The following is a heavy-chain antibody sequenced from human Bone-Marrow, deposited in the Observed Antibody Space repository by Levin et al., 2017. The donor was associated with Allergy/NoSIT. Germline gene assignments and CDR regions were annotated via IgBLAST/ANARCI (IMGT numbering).Heavy chain of an antibody. V-gene: IGHV3-7*04. CDR3: ARAYNSAFDY. J-gene: IGHJ4*02. CDR2: IEEDGDKK. D-gene: IGHD6-25*01. CDR1: GFSFRNSW. Sequence: GGSLRLSCAASGFSFRNSWMSWIRQAPGEGLQWVANIEEDGDKKHYVDSVKGRFTISRDNAKNLVYLETNSLRADDTAVYYCARAYNSAFDYWGQGTLVTVSS.